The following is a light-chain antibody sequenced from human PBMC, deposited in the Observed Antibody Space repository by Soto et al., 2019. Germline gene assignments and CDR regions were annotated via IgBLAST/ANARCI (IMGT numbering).Light chain of an antibody. J-gene: IGLJ1*01. V-gene: IGLV2-14*03. CDR2: DVS. Sequence: QSVLTQPASVSGSPGQSITISCTGTSSDVGGYNYVSWYQHHPGKAPKLLIYDVSNRPSGISNRFSGSKSDNTASLTISGLQPEDEADYYCSSYTTSNTRQTVFGTGTKVT. CDR1: SSDVGGYNY. CDR3: SSYTTSNTRQTV.